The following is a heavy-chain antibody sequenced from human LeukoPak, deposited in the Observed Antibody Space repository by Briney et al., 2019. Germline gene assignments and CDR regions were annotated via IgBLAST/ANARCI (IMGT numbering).Heavy chain of an antibody. CDR1: GFTFSSYG. V-gene: IGHV3-33*01. CDR2: IWYDGSNK. D-gene: IGHD1-26*01. J-gene: IGHJ4*02. CDR3: ARSYSGRSYEEHY. Sequence: GGSLRLSCAASGFTFSSYGMHWVRQAPGKGLEWVAVIWYDGSNKYYADSVKGRFTISRDNSKNTLYLQMNSLRAEDTAVYYCARSYSGRSYEEHYWGQGTLVTVSS.